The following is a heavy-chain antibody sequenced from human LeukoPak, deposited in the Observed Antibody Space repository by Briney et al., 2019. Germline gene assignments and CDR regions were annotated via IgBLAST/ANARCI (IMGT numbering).Heavy chain of an antibody. CDR1: GGSISSYY. D-gene: IGHD3-10*01. J-gene: IGHJ4*02. CDR2: IYTSGST. V-gene: IGHV4-4*07. Sequence: SETLSLTCTVSGGSISSYYWSWIRQPAGKGLEWIGRIYTSGSTNYNPSLKSRVTISVDKSKNQFSLKLSSVTAADTAVYYCARKWFGELFLDYWGQGTLATVSS. CDR3: ARKWFGELFLDY.